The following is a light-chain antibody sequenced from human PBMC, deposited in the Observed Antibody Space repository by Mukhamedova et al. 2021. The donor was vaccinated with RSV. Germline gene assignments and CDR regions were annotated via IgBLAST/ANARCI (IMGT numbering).Light chain of an antibody. V-gene: IGLV1-47*01. CDR1: SSNIGSNY. CDR3: AAWDDSLRGRV. J-gene: IGLJ3*02. CDR2: RNN. Sequence: SCSGSSSNIGSNYVYWYQQLPGTAPKLLIYRNNQRPSGVPARFSGSKPGTSASLAISGLRSEDEADYYCAAWDDSLRGRVFGGGT.